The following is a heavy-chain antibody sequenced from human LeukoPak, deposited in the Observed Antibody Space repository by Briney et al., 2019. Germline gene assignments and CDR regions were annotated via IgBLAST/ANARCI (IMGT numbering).Heavy chain of an antibody. J-gene: IGHJ4*02. CDR2: IDQDGDEK. CDR3: AKSGSYFDFDY. D-gene: IGHD1-26*01. CDR1: GLTFSSSW. Sequence: GGSLRLSCAASGLTFSSSWMSWVRQAPGKGLEWVANIDQDGDEKYYVDSVKGRFTISRDNAKNSLYLQINSLIPEDTAVYYCAKSGSYFDFDYWGQGTLVTVSS. V-gene: IGHV3-7*01.